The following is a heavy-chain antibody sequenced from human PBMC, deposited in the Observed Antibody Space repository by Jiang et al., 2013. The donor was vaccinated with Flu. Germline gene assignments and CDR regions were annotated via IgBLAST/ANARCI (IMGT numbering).Heavy chain of an antibody. Sequence: VQLVESGGGLVQPGGSLRLSCAASGFTFTTYAMTWVRQAPGKGLEWVSTIDGSGDTTYYADSVKGRFAISRDNSKNTLHLQMSSLRAEDTAVYYCAKNGYNYGPHDALDFWGQGTMVTVSS. CDR2: IDGSGDTT. CDR1: GFTFTTYA. V-gene: IGHV3-23*04. J-gene: IGHJ3*01. D-gene: IGHD5-18*01. CDR3: AKNGYNYGPHDALDF.